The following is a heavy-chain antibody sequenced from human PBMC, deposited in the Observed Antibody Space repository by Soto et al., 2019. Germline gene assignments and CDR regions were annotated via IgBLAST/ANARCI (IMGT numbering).Heavy chain of an antibody. CDR2: IIPIFGTA. Sequence: QVQLVQSGAEVKKPGSSVKVSCKASGGTFSSYAISWVRQAPGQGLEWMGGIIPIFGTANYTQKFQGRVTITADESTSTAYMELTSLRSEDTAIYYCAYNNWGYYYYGVHVWGQGTTVTVSS. V-gene: IGHV1-69*12. CDR1: GGTFSSYA. J-gene: IGHJ6*02. CDR3: AYNNWGYYYYGVHV. D-gene: IGHD1-20*01.